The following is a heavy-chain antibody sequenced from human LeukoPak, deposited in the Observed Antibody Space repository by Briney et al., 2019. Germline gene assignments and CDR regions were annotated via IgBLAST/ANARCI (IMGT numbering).Heavy chain of an antibody. J-gene: IGHJ4*02. V-gene: IGHV3-21*01. D-gene: IGHD2-21*02. CDR1: GYTFSRYS. CDR3: ARWTYCGGYCYSPYYFDY. Sequence: GGSVRLFCAASGYTFSRYSINWVRHAPAKGLEWVTSISSSSCYIFYADSVKRRFTISRDNAKNSLYLQMNSLRAEDTAVYYCARWTYCGGYCYSPYYFDYWGQGTLVTVSS. CDR2: ISSSSCYI.